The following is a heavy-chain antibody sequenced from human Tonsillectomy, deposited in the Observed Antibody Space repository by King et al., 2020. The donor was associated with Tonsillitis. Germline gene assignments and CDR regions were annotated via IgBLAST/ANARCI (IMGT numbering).Heavy chain of an antibody. D-gene: IGHD5-12*01. CDR3: ARITGLRPPYYYYGMDV. CDR2: IAYDGSNK. J-gene: IGHJ6*02. Sequence: VQLVESGGGVVQPGRSLRLSCAASGFTFSNYAMHWVRQAPGKGLEWVAVIAYDGSNKDYADSVKGRFTISRDNSKYTLYLQMNSLRAEETAVYYWARITGLRPPYYYYGMDVWGQGTTVTVSS. V-gene: IGHV3-30-3*01. CDR1: GFTFSNYA.